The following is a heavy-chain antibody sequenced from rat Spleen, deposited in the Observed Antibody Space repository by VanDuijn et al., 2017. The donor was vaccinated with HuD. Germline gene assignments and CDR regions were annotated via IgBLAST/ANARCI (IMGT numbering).Heavy chain of an antibody. Sequence: EVKLVESGGGLVQPGRSLKLSCEASGFTFSDYYMAWVRQAPKKGLEWVASISYEGSGTYYGDSVKGRFTVSRENAKSTLYLQMDSLRSEDTATYYCAREDGYYFDYWGQGVMVTVSS. CDR1: GFTFSDYY. CDR2: ISYEGSGT. CDR3: AREDGYYFDY. V-gene: IGHV5-22*01. J-gene: IGHJ2*01.